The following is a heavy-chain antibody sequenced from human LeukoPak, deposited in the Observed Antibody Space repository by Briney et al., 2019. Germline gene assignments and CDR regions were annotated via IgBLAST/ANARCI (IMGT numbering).Heavy chain of an antibody. CDR3: ARIGPYYYDLEITPFDY. Sequence: GESLKISCKGSGYSFTSYWIGWVRQMSGKGLEWMGIIYPGDSYTRFSPSFQGQVTISADKSISTAYLHWSSLKASDTAMYYCARIGPYYYDLEITPFDYWGQGTLVTVSS. CDR2: IYPGDSYT. CDR1: GYSFTSYW. D-gene: IGHD3-22*01. V-gene: IGHV5-51*01. J-gene: IGHJ4*02.